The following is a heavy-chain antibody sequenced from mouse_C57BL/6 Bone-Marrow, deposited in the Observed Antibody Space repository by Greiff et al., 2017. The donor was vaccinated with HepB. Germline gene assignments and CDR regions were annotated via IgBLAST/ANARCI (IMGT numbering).Heavy chain of an antibody. CDR1: GYTFTDYE. CDR3: TRYGSSWYAMDY. Sequence: VKLVESGAELVRPGASVTLSCKASGYTFTDYEMHWVKQTPVHGLEWIGAIDPETGGTAYNQKFKGKAILTADKSSSTAYMELRSLTSEDSAVYYCTRYGSSWYAMDYWGQGTSVTVSS. CDR2: IDPETGGT. J-gene: IGHJ4*01. V-gene: IGHV1-15*01. D-gene: IGHD1-1*01.